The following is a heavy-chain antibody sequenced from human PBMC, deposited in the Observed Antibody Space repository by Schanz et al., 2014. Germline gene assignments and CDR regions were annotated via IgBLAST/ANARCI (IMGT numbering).Heavy chain of an antibody. CDR2: FIPILDVG. CDR1: RRTFSSYT. D-gene: IGHD1-1*01. J-gene: IGHJ3*02. CDR3: ARGTMPGTFDI. V-gene: IGHV1-69*02. Sequence: QVQLVQSGAEAKKPGSSVKVSCKASRRTFSSYTISWVRQDRGQGLEWVGMFIPILDVGNYSQQIQGIFTFPADKSASTAYMELSSLRYEATALYCCARGTMPGTFDIWGQGTMVTVSS.